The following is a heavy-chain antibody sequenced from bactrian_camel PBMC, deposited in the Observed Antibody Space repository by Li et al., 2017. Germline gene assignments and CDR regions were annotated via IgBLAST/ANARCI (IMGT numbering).Heavy chain of an antibody. CDR3: ASDARLGVCARKVSEWRY. CDR2: VEGNGSTT. J-gene: IGHJ4*01. V-gene: IGHV3-3*01. Sequence: HVQLVESGGGSVEAGGSLKLSCVASGIAYSSFCMAWFRQAPGKEREAVAAVEGNGSTTYVADSVKGRFTISQDNDRHTVYLQMNSLTPEDTAMYYCASDARLGVCARKVSEWRYWGQGTQVTVS. D-gene: IGHD1*01. CDR1: GIAYSSFC.